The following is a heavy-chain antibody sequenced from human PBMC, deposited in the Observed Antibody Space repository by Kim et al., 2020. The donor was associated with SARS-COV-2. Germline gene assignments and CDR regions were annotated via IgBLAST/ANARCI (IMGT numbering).Heavy chain of an antibody. Sequence: YSNPSLKSRVTLSVDATNNQFSLKMISVTAADTAIYYCARGDYGDYGGVDVWGQGTPVTVSS. V-gene: IGHV4-30-2*04. CDR3: ARGDYGDYGGVDV. J-gene: IGHJ6*02. D-gene: IGHD4-17*01.